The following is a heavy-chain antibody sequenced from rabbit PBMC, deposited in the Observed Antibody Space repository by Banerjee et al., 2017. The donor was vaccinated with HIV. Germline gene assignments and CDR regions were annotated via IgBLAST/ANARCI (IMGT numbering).Heavy chain of an antibody. J-gene: IGHJ4*01. D-gene: IGHD6-1*01. Sequence: QSLEESGGDLVKPGASLTLTCTASGFTLSNYMCWVRQAPGKGLEWIASIYTGDGSTAYASWAKGRFTISKTSSTTVTLQMTSLTAADTATYFCASVDHGYVGFNLWGPGTLVTVS. CDR1: GFTLSNY. CDR2: IYTGDGST. CDR3: ASVDHGYVGFNL. V-gene: IGHV1S40*01.